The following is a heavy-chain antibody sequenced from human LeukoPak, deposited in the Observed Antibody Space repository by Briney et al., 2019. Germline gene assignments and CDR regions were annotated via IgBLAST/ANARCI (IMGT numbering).Heavy chain of an antibody. Sequence: PGGSLRLSCAASGFTFSSYGMHWVRQAPGKGLEWVAVIWYDGSNKYYADSVKGRFTISRDNSKNTLYLQMNSLRAEDTAVYYCAREFSHDFWSGYYTYTTKPLGYWGQGTLVTVSS. J-gene: IGHJ4*02. CDR3: AREFSHDFWSGYYTYTTKPLGY. CDR2: IWYDGSNK. V-gene: IGHV3-33*01. D-gene: IGHD3-3*01. CDR1: GFTFSSYG.